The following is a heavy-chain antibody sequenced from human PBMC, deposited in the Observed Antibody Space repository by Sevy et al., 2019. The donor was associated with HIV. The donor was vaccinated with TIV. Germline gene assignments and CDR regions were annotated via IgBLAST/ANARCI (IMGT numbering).Heavy chain of an antibody. V-gene: IGHV3-48*02. CDR1: GFSFSQYS. CDR3: ARVVLYYDANYCDF. D-gene: IGHD3-22*01. J-gene: IGHJ4*02. CDR2: ISGSSGTI. Sequence: GGSLRLSCAASGFSFSQYSMNWVRQAPGKGLEWLSYISGSSGTIYYAGSVKGRFTISRDNAKNSVYLQMNSLRDEDLAVYYCARVVLYYDANYCDFWGQGALVTVSS.